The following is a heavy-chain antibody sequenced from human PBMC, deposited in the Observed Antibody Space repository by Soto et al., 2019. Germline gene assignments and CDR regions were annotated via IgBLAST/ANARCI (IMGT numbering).Heavy chain of an antibody. CDR2: IYYDGNT. V-gene: IGHV4-59*08. J-gene: IGHJ4*02. CDR1: GGSITTYY. Sequence: KTSETLSLTCTVSGGSITTYYWNWVRQPPGEGLEWIGYIYYDGNTNYNPSLKSRVTISVDTSKNQFSLKLTSVTAADTGVYYCVGGIFGEFTTGCWGQGTLVTVSS. D-gene: IGHD3-10*02. CDR3: VGGIFGEFTTGC.